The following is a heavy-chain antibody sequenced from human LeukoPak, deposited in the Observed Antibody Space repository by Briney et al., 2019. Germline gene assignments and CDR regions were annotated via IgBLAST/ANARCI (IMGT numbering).Heavy chain of an antibody. CDR3: ATFPEYYYDSSGYYFFDY. V-gene: IGHV1-24*01. CDR1: GYTLTELS. Sequence: ASVKVSCKVSGYTLTELSMHWVRQAPGKGLEWMGGFDPEDGETIYAQKFQGRVTMTEDTSTDTAYMELSSLRSEDTAVYYCATFPEYYYDSSGYYFFDYWGQGTLATVSS. D-gene: IGHD3-22*01. CDR2: FDPEDGET. J-gene: IGHJ4*02.